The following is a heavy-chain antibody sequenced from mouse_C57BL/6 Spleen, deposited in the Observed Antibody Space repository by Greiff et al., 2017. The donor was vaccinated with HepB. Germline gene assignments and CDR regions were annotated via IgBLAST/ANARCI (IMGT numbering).Heavy chain of an antibody. CDR1: GFTFSDYG. D-gene: IGHD1-1*01. V-gene: IGHV5-17*01. Sequence: EVKLVESGGGLVKPGGSLKLSCAASGFTFSDYGMHWVRQAPEKGLEWVAYISSGSSTIYYADTVKGRFTISRDNAKNTLFLQLTSLRSEDTAMYYCARTVTTVVAPGYWGQGTTLTVSS. CDR3: ARTVTTVVAPGY. CDR2: ISSGSSTI. J-gene: IGHJ2*01.